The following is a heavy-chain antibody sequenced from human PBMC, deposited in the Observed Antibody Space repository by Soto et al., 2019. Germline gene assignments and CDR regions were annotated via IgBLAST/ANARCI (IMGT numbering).Heavy chain of an antibody. CDR3: AHSLTMPGYCSSTSCLNWFDP. CDR1: GFSLSTSGVG. Sequence: SGPTLVNPTQTLTLTCTFSGFSLSTSGVGVGWIRQPPGKALEWLALIYWNDDKRYSPSLKSRLTITKDTSKNQVVLTMTNMDPVDTATYYCAHSLTMPGYCSSTSCLNWFDPWGQGTLVTVSS. V-gene: IGHV2-5*01. J-gene: IGHJ5*02. D-gene: IGHD2-2*01. CDR2: IYWNDDK.